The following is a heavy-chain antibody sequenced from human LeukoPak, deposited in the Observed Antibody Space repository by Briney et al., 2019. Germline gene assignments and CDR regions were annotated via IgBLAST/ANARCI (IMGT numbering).Heavy chain of an antibody. Sequence: ASVKVSCKASGYTFTSYYMHWVRQAPGQGLEWMGIINPSGGSTSYAQKFQGRVTMTRDTSTSTVYMELSSLRSEDTAVYYCARGLHDDYGCNSYFDYWGQGTLVTVSS. CDR2: INPSGGST. V-gene: IGHV1-46*01. D-gene: IGHD4-23*01. CDR1: GYTFTSYY. J-gene: IGHJ4*02. CDR3: ARGLHDDYGCNSYFDY.